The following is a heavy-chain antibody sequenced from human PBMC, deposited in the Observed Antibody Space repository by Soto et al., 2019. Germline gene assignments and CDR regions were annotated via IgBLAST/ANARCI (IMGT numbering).Heavy chain of an antibody. J-gene: IGHJ4*02. Sequence: QITLKESGPTLVQTTQPLTLTCTFSGFSLSSSGVGVGWIRQPPEKALEWLALIYWDDDKGYSPTLKSRLTITKDNSKNQVVLTMTNMDPVDTATYDCAHRPNTVVLNWGQGTLVTGSS. CDR1: GFSLSSSGVG. V-gene: IGHV2-5*02. CDR3: AHRPNTVVLN. D-gene: IGHD2-15*01. CDR2: IYWDDDK.